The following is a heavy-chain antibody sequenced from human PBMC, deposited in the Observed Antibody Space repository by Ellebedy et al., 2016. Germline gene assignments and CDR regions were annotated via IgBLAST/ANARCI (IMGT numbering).Heavy chain of an antibody. CDR1: GASIRSRSYY. Sequence: SETLSLTXTVAGASIRSRSYYWGWIRQPPGKGLDWIGTVTSGGTTYVNPALKSQVAISVDTSKNQFTLKLSSVTAADTAVYYCASDGDLGAFDVWGPGTMGTVFS. V-gene: IGHV4-39*06. CDR3: ASDGDLGAFDV. D-gene: IGHD3-10*01. CDR2: VTSGGTT. J-gene: IGHJ3*01.